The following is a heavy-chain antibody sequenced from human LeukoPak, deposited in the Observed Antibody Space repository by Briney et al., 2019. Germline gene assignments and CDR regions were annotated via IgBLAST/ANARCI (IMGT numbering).Heavy chain of an antibody. D-gene: IGHD6-19*01. CDR1: GGSISSYY. CDR2: IYYSGST. Sequence: PSETLSLTCTVSGGSISSYYWSWIRQPPGKGLEWIGYIYYSGSTNYNPSLKSRVTISVDTSKNQFSLKLSSVTAADTAVYYCARGIDSSGWYNYFDYWGQGTLVTVSS. CDR3: ARGIDSSGWYNYFDY. J-gene: IGHJ4*02. V-gene: IGHV4-59*01.